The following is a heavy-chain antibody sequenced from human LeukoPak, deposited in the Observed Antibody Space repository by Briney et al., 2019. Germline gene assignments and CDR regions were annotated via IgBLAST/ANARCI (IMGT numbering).Heavy chain of an antibody. Sequence: SETLSLTCTVSGGSISSYYWSWIRQPPGKGLEWIGYIYYRGSTNYNPSLKSRVTISVDTSKNQFSLKLSSVTAADTAVYYCERGSEGLRLGELSFLFDYWGQGTLVTVSS. CDR1: GGSISSYY. CDR3: ERGSEGLRLGELSFLFDY. V-gene: IGHV4-59*01. D-gene: IGHD3-16*02. CDR2: IYYRGST. J-gene: IGHJ4*02.